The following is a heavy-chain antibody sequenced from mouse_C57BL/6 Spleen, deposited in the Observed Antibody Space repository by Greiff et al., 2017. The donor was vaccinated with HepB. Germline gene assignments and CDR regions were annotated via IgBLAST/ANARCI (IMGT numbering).Heavy chain of an antibody. CDR3: ARDEDYYYGSSYWYFDV. V-gene: IGHV3-6*01. Sequence: EVQLQESGPGLVKPSQSLSLTCSVTGYSITSGYYWNWIRQFPGNKLEWMGYRSYDGRNNENPSLKNRISITRDTSKNQFFLKLNSVTTEDTATYYCARDEDYYYGSSYWYFDVWGTGTTVTVSS. D-gene: IGHD1-1*01. CDR2: RSYDGRN. CDR1: GYSITSGYY. J-gene: IGHJ1*03.